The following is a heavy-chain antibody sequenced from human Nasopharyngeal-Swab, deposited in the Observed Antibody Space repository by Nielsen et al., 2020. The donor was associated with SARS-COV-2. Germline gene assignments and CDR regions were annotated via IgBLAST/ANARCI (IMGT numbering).Heavy chain of an antibody. V-gene: IGHV3-7*01. Sequence: GESLKISCVASGFTFSSYWMSWVRQAPGKGLEWVANIKQDGSEKYYVDSVKGRFTISRDNAKNSLYLQMNSLRAEDTAVYYCARVVYGYNYPVDYWGQGTLVTVSS. CDR1: GFTFSSYW. J-gene: IGHJ4*02. D-gene: IGHD5-24*01. CDR2: IKQDGSEK. CDR3: ARVVYGYNYPVDY.